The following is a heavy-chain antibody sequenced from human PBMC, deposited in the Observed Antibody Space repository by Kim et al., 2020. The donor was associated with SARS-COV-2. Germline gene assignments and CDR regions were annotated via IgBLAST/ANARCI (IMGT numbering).Heavy chain of an antibody. CDR1: GFTFGDYA. J-gene: IGHJ5*02. CDR2: ISWNSGSI. CDR3: AKDLVAVAGPGDNWFDP. V-gene: IGHV3-9*01. D-gene: IGHD6-19*01. Sequence: GGSLRRSCAASGFTFGDYAMHWVRQAPGKGLEWVSGISWNSGSIGYADSVKGRFTISRDNAKNSLYLQMNSLRAEDTALYYCAKDLVAVAGPGDNWFDPWGQGTLVTVSS.